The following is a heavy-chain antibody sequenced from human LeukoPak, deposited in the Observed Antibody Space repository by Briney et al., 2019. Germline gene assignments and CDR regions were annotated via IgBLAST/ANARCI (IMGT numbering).Heavy chain of an antibody. CDR2: IYYSGST. CDR1: GGSISSYY. V-gene: IGHV4-59*01. D-gene: IGHD6-19*01. CDR3: ARGLLVSGWSYYLDY. Sequence: SETLSLTCTVSGGSISSYYWSWIRQPPGKGLEWIGYIYYSGSTNYNPSLKSRVTISVDTSKNQFSLKLSSVTAADTAVCYCARGLLVSGWSYYLDYWGQGTLVTVSS. J-gene: IGHJ4*02.